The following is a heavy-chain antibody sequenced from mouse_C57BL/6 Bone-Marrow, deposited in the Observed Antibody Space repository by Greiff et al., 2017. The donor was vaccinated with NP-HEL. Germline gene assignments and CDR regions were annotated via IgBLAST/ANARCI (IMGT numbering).Heavy chain of an antibody. CDR3: TRNGSPLFDY. V-gene: IGHV6-6*01. CDR2: IRNKANNHAT. CDR1: GFTFSDAW. D-gene: IGHD1-1*01. J-gene: IGHJ2*01. Sequence: EVQVVESGGGLVQPGGSMKLSCAASGFTFSDAWMDWVRQSPEKGLEWVAEIRNKANNHATYYAESVKGRFTISRDDSKSSVYLQMNSLRAEDTGIYYCTRNGSPLFDYWGQGTTLTVSS.